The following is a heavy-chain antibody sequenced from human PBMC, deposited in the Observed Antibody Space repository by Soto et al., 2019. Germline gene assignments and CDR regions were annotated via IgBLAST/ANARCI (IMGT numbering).Heavy chain of an antibody. D-gene: IGHD4-17*01. CDR3: ARDRGDYGEPNWFDP. CDR2: IYYSGST. J-gene: IGHJ5*02. V-gene: IGHV4-30-4*01. CDR1: GGSISSGDYY. Sequence: QVQLQESGPGLVKPSQTLSLTCTVSGGSISSGDYYWSWIRQPPGKGLEWIGYIYYSGSTYYDPSLESRVTLSVDTSKHQLSLTPSSASAADTAVYYCARDRGDYGEPNWFDPWGQGTLVTVSS.